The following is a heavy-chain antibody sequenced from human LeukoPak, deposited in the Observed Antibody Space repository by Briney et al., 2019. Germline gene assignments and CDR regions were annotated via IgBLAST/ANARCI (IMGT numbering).Heavy chain of an antibody. Sequence: PGGSLRLSCAASGFTFSSYGMHWVRQAPGKGLEWVAFIRYDGSNKYYADSVKGRFTISRDNAKNSLYLQMNSLRAEDTAVYYCARDADTYYDFWSGYYKGDYWGQGTLVTVSS. J-gene: IGHJ4*02. CDR1: GFTFSSYG. D-gene: IGHD3-3*01. V-gene: IGHV3-30*02. CDR2: IRYDGSNK. CDR3: ARDADTYYDFWSGYYKGDY.